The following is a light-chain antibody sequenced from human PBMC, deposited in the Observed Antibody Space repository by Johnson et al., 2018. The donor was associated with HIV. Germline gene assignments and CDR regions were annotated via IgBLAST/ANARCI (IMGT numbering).Light chain of an antibody. CDR3: GTWDSSLSAGGANYV. Sequence: QSVLTQPPSVSAAPGQKVTISCSGTSSNIGNNYVSWYQQFPGTAPKLVIYDNKNRPSGIPDRFSGSKSGTSATLGITGLQTGDEADYYCGTWDSSLSAGGANYVFGTGTKVTVL. V-gene: IGLV1-51*01. CDR1: SSNIGNNY. CDR2: DNK. J-gene: IGLJ1*01.